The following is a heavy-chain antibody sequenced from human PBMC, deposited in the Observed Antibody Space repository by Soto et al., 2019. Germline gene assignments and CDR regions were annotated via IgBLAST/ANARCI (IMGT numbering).Heavy chain of an antibody. CDR1: GFSFSSYS. J-gene: IGHJ4*02. V-gene: IGHV3-21*01. CDR3: ARGRDYSHSFGPGYFDY. Sequence: GGSLRLSCAASGFSFSSYSMNWVGQAPGKGLEWVSSISSSSSYIYYADSVKGRFTISRDNAKNSLYLQMNSLRAEDTAVYYCARGRDYSHSFGPGYFDYWGQGTLVTVSS. CDR2: ISSSSSYI. D-gene: IGHD4-4*01.